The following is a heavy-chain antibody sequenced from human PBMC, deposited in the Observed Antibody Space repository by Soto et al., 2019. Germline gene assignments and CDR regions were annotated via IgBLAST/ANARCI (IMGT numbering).Heavy chain of an antibody. J-gene: IGHJ6*03. Sequence: SQTLSLTCAISGDSVSSNSAAWNWIRLSPSRGLEWLARTYYRSRWYNDYAVSVRSRITVNPDTSKNQFSLQLTSVTPEDTAVYYCAGTTSHQWYYMDVWGKGTTVTVTS. CDR2: TYYRSRWYN. CDR3: AGTTSHQWYYMDV. CDR1: GDSVSSNSAA. D-gene: IGHD1-7*01. V-gene: IGHV6-1*01.